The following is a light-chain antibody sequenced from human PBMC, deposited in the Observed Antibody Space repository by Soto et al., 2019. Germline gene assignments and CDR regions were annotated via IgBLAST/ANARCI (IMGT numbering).Light chain of an antibody. CDR2: DSS. Sequence: IALTQSPATLSLSLGARVPLSCRASQRVSNSYLVWYQQKPGQAPRLLIYDSSTRATGIPDRFSGSGSGTDFTLTISSLAPEDFAVYYCQQRRSSITFGQGTRLEI. V-gene: IGKV3D-20*02. CDR3: QQRRSSIT. CDR1: QRVSNSY. J-gene: IGKJ5*01.